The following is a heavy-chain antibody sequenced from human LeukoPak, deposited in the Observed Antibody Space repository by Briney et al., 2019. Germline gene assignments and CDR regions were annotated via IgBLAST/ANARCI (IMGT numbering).Heavy chain of an antibody. CDR1: GFTFSSYA. J-gene: IGHJ4*02. V-gene: IGHV3-64D*06. CDR3: VKGAKATNIVVVGAATLNWDY. CDR2: ISSNGGST. Sequence: GGSLRLSCSASGFTFSSYAMHWVRQAPGKGLEYVSAISSNGGSTYYADSVKGRFTISRDNSKNTLYLQMSSLRAEDTAVYYCVKGAKATNIVVVGAATLNWDYWGQGTLVTVSS. D-gene: IGHD2-15*01.